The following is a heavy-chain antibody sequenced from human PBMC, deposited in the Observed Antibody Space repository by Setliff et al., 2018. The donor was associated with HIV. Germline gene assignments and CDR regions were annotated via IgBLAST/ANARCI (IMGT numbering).Heavy chain of an antibody. CDR1: DSGSYY. V-gene: IGHV4-61*02. J-gene: IGHJ1*01. Sequence: KASETLSLTCTVSDSGSYYWSWIRQPAGKGLEWIGRIYTSGSTNYNPSLKSRVTISVDTSKNQFSLKLSSVTAADTAVYYCARGTSAYGITAEYFQHWGQGTLVTVSS. D-gene: IGHD3-10*01. CDR3: ARGTSAYGITAEYFQH. CDR2: IYTSGST.